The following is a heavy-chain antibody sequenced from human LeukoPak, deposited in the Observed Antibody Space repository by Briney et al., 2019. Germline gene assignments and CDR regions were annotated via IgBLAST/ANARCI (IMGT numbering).Heavy chain of an antibody. CDR2: ISGSGGST. CDR1: EFIFSSYA. Sequence: GGSLRLSCAASEFIFSSYAMSWVRQAPGKGLEWVSAISGSGGSTYYADSVRGRFTISRDNSKNTVYLQMNSLRAEDTAVYYCAKGYCSGGSCYSGLFDYWGQGTLVTVSS. V-gene: IGHV3-23*01. D-gene: IGHD2-15*01. CDR3: AKGYCSGGSCYSGLFDY. J-gene: IGHJ4*02.